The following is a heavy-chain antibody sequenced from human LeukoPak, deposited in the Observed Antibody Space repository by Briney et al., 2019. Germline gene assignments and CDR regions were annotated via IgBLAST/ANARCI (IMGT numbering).Heavy chain of an antibody. J-gene: IGHJ4*02. Sequence: GGSLRLSCTASGFTFGDCAMSWVRQAPGKGLEWVGFIRSKAYGGTTEYAASMKDRFTISRDDSKSIAYLQMNSLKTEDTAVYYCTRDPNDYGDYLTGNYFDYWGQGTLVTVSS. V-gene: IGHV3-49*04. D-gene: IGHD4-17*01. CDR1: GFTFGDCA. CDR3: TRDPNDYGDYLTGNYFDY. CDR2: IRSKAYGGTT.